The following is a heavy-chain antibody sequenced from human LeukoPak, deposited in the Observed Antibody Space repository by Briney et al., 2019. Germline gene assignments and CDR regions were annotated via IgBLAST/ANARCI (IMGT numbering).Heavy chain of an antibody. CDR1: GYTFISYD. V-gene: IGHV1-8*01. J-gene: IGHJ6*03. CDR2: MNPNSGNT. CDR3: ARALRFLVGDYYYMDV. D-gene: IGHD3-3*01. Sequence: ASVKVSCKASGYTFISYDINWVRQATGQGLEWMGWMNPNSGNTGYAQKFQGRVTMTRNTSISTAYMELSSLRSEDTAVYYCARALRFLVGDYYYMDVWGKGTTVTVSS.